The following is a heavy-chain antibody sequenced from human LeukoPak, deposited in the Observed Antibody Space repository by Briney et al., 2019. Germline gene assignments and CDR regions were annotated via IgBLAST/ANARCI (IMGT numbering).Heavy chain of an antibody. CDR2: IIPIFCNA. CDR1: GGTFSSYA. J-gene: IGHJ6*02. Sequence: SVKVSCKSSGGTFSSYAISCVRQAPGQRLGWMGRIIPIFCNANYAQKFQGRVTITADNSTSTAYMELSSLRSEDTAVYYCARGGSGMIIGSPVTDYCNGMDVWGQGTTVTVSS. V-gene: IGHV1-69*04. D-gene: IGHD3/OR15-3a*01. CDR3: ARGGSGMIIGSPVTDYCNGMDV.